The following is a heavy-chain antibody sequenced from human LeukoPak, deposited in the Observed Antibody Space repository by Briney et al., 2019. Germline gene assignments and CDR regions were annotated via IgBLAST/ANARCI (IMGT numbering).Heavy chain of an antibody. V-gene: IGHV3-23*01. CDR2: ISGSGGST. D-gene: IGHD6-19*01. CDR3: ARDNWSGHSSTPDY. Sequence: GGSLRLSCAASGFTFSSYAMSWVRQAPGKGLEWVSAISGSGGSTYYADSVKGRFTISRDNAKNSLHLQMISLRAEDTAVYYCARDNWSGHSSTPDYWGQGTLVTVSS. J-gene: IGHJ4*02. CDR1: GFTFSSYA.